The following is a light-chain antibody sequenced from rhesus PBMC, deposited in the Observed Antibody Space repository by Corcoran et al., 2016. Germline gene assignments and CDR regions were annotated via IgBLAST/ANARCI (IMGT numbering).Light chain of an antibody. CDR3: GKGTNVPWT. Sequence: DVVMTQSPLSLPVTPGQPASISCRSSQSLVHSDGKTYLNWLQQKTGQPPRRVIYQACHRASGVPYRFSGSGAGATFPLKIGRVEAGDVGVYYGGKGTNVPWTFGQGAKVDVK. CDR1: QSLVHSDGKTY. CDR2: QAC. V-gene: IGKV2S8*01. J-gene: IGKJ1*01.